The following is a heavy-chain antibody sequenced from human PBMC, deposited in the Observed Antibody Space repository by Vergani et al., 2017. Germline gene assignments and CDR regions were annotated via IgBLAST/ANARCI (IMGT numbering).Heavy chain of an antibody. J-gene: IGHJ4*02. D-gene: IGHD4-17*01. CDR2: IYYSGST. Sequence: QVQLQESGPGLVKPSETLSLTCTVSGGSISSYYWSWIRQPPGKGLEWIGYIYYSGSTNYNPSLKSRVTISVDTSKNQFSLKLSSVTAADTAVYYCASLTVTTEAGDFDYWDQGTLVTVSS. CDR3: ASLTVTTEAGDFDY. CDR1: GGSISSYY. V-gene: IGHV4-59*01.